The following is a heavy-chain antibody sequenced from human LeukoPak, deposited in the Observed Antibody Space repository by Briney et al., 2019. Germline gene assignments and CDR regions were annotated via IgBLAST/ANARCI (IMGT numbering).Heavy chain of an antibody. CDR1: GFTVSSDY. Sequence: GGSLRLSCAVSGFTVSSDYMGWVRQAPGKGLEWVSVIYSGSGSRTYYTDSVKGRFTISRDNSKNTVYLQMNSLRAEDMAVYYCARHDWCDPWSQGTRVTVSS. CDR2: IYSGSGSRT. CDR3: ARHDWCDP. J-gene: IGHJ5*02. V-gene: IGHV3-66*04.